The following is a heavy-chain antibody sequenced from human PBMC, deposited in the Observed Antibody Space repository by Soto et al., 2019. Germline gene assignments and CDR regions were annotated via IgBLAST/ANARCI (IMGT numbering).Heavy chain of an antibody. CDR2: IDPSDSYT. Sequence: PGESLKISCKGSVYSFTSYWISWVRQMPGKGLEWMGRIDPSDSYTNYSPSFQGHVTISADKSISTAYLQWSSLKASDTAMYYCARHGYDFWSGYYPNWFDPWGQGTLVTVSS. CDR1: VYSFTSYW. CDR3: ARHGYDFWSGYYPNWFDP. J-gene: IGHJ5*02. V-gene: IGHV5-10-1*01. D-gene: IGHD3-3*01.